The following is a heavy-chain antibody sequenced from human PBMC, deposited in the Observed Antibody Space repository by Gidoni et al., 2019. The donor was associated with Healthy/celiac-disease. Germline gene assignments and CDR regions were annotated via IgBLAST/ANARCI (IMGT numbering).Heavy chain of an antibody. CDR2: INPNICRT. Sequence: QVQLVQSGAEVKKPGASVKVSCKASGYTFTGYYMHWVRPAPGQGLEWMGRINPNICRTNYAQKFPGRVTMTRDTSISTAYMVLSRLGSDAPAVYYCARVTILQAVDVWGQGTTVTVSS. CDR1: GYTFTGYY. J-gene: IGHJ6*02. V-gene: IGHV1-2*06. D-gene: IGHD3-9*01. CDR3: ARVTILQAVDV.